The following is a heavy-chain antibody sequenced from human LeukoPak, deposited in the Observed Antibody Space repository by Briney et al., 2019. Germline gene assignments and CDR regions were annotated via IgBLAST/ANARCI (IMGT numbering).Heavy chain of an antibody. Sequence: GGSLRLPCAASGFTFSSYGMHWVRQAPGKGLEWVAVIWYDGGNKYYADSVKGRFTISRDNSKNTLYLQMNSLRAEDTAVYYCAKDSRGYFDYWGQGTLVTVSS. V-gene: IGHV3-33*06. CDR2: IWYDGGNK. D-gene: IGHD3-10*01. CDR1: GFTFSSYG. J-gene: IGHJ4*02. CDR3: AKDSRGYFDY.